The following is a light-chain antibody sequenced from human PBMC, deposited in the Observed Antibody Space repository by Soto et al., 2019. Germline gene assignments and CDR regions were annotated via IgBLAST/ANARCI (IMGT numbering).Light chain of an antibody. CDR1: SSDVGGYNY. CDR3: SSYTRIGNYV. CDR2: DVS. J-gene: IGLJ1*01. V-gene: IGLV2-14*03. Sequence: QSVLTQPASVSGSPGQSIAISCTATSSDVGGYNYVSWYQHHPGKAPKLMIYDVSNRPSGVSDRFSGSKSGNTASLTISGLWVEELADYYCSSYTRIGNYVLGSGTKVTVL.